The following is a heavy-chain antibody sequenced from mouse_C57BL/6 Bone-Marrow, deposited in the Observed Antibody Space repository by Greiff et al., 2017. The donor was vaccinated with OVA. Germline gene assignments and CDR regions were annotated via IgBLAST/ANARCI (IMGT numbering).Heavy chain of an antibody. CDR3: ARGGSTMITTGYYYAMDY. CDR2: IYPGSGST. D-gene: IGHD2-4*01. V-gene: IGHV1-55*01. Sequence: VHLVESGAELVKPGASVKMSCKASGYTFTSYWITWVKQRPGQGLEWIGDIYPGSGSTNYNEKFKSKATLTVDTSSSTAYMQLSSLTSEDSAVYYCARGGSTMITTGYYYAMDYWGQGTSVTVSS. J-gene: IGHJ4*01. CDR1: GYTFTSYW.